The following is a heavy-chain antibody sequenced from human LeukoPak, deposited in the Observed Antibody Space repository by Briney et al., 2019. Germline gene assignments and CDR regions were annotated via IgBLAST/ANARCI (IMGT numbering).Heavy chain of an antibody. CDR1: GFTFSSYA. CDR3: AKNREHRKDRFDP. V-gene: IGHV3-23*01. Sequence: GGSLRLSCVASGFTFSSYAMNWVRQAPGKGLEWVSAISFTGANSYYADSVKGRFTISRDNSKNTLYLQMDGLRAEDTATYYCAKNREHRKDRFDPWGQGTLVTVSS. CDR2: ISFTGANS. J-gene: IGHJ5*02. D-gene: IGHD1/OR15-1a*01.